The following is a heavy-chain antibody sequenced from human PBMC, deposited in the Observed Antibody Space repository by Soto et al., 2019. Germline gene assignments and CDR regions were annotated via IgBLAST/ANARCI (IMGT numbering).Heavy chain of an antibody. Sequence: DVQLVESGGGLVQPGRSLRLSCAASGFTFDDFAMHWVRQAPGKGLEWVSGINWNSGSIDYADSVKGRFIISRDNAKNSLYLEMNSLRPDDTAVYFCARDTDSDTWNDPFDYWGQGTLVTVS. CDR2: INWNSGSI. V-gene: IGHV3-9*01. CDR1: GFTFDDFA. D-gene: IGHD1-1*01. CDR3: ARDTDSDTWNDPFDY. J-gene: IGHJ4*02.